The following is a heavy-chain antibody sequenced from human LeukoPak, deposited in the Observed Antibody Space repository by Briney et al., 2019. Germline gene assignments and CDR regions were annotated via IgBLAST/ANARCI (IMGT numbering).Heavy chain of an antibody. V-gene: IGHV3-21*01. CDR1: GFTFSSYS. D-gene: IGHD5-24*01. J-gene: IGHJ4*02. Sequence: GGSLRLSCAASGFTFSSYSMNWVRQAPGKGLEWVSSISSSSSYIYYADSVKGRFTISRDNAKNSLYLQMNSLRAEDTAVYYCARDLEGGYNSPHDYWGQGTLVTVSS. CDR2: ISSSSSYI. CDR3: ARDLEGGYNSPHDY.